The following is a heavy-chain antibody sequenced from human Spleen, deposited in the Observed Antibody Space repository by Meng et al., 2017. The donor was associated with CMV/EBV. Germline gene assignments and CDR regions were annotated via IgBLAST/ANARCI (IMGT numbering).Heavy chain of an antibody. D-gene: IGHD5-18*01. Sequence: GESLKISCEVSGFTFSSYSMNWVRQAPGKGLEWVSSVTSSSSYRYYADSLRGRFTISRDNAKNLLYLRMDSLRAEDTAVYFCARELGGYSFGKNSGYYRCGMDVWGQGTTVTVSS. J-gene: IGHJ6*02. CDR2: VTSSSSYR. CDR1: GFTFSSYS. CDR3: ARELGGYSFGKNSGYYRCGMDV. V-gene: IGHV3-21*01.